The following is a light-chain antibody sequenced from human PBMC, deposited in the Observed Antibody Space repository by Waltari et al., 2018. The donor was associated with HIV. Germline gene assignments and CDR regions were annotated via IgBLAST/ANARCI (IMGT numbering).Light chain of an antibody. V-gene: IGKV4-1*01. CDR1: QTLFYSPDNKNP. Sequence: DIVLTQSPDSLTVSLGEGASISCMSSQTLFYSPDNKNPLAWYPQKARQSPQLPLSRAFVRTPRVADRFSGSGSGTNFTLTINNVQAEDVAIYFCQQSYATPLTFGPGTRVDI. CDR3: QQSYATPLT. J-gene: IGKJ3*01. CDR2: RAF.